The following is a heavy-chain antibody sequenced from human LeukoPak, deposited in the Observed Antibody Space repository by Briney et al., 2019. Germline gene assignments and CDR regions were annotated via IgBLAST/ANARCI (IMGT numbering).Heavy chain of an antibody. CDR3: ARVWYSGYDSFDC. CDR1: GFTFNSHS. V-gene: IGHV3-21*01. CDR2: ISTSSSYI. Sequence: KPGGSLRLSCAASGFTFNSHSMNWVRQAPGKGLEWVSSISTSSSYIYYADSVKGRFTISRDNAKNSLYLQMNSLRAEDTAVYYCARVWYSGYDSFDCWGQGTLVTVSS. D-gene: IGHD5-12*01. J-gene: IGHJ4*02.